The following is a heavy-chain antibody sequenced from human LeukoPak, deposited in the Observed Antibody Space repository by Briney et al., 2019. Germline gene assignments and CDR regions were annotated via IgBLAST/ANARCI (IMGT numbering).Heavy chain of an antibody. J-gene: IGHJ4*02. Sequence: PGGSLRLSCAASGFSFSSYWMTWIRQSPEKGLEWVAHIKEDGTVKYYVDSVKGRFTISRDNAKNSVYLQMNDVRVEDTAVYYCVGTALGYWGQGALVTVSS. CDR1: GFSFSSYW. D-gene: IGHD7-27*01. CDR3: VGTALGY. CDR2: IKEDGTVK. V-gene: IGHV3-7*01.